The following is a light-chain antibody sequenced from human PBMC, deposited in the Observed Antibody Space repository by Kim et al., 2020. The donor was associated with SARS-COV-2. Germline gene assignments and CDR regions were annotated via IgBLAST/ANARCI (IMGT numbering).Light chain of an antibody. CDR2: ETS. J-gene: IGKJ4*01. V-gene: IGKV3-11*01. CDR3: QQRYDWPLT. CDR1: QSVGNS. Sequence: EIVLTQSPGTLSLSPGERATLSCRASQSVGNSLAWFQQKPGQAPRLLIFETSNRDTGIPARFSGSGSGTAFTLTISSLEPEDFAVYYCQQRYDWPLTFGGGTKVDIK.